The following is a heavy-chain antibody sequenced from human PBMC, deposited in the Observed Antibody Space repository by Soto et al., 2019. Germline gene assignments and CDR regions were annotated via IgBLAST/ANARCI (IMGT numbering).Heavy chain of an antibody. D-gene: IGHD1-26*01. CDR2: IIPILGIA. CDR1: GGTFSSYT. V-gene: IGHV1-69*02. CDR3: ASPSGSYSSAFDI. J-gene: IGHJ3*02. Sequence: QVQLVQSGAEVKKPGSSVKVSCKASGGTFSSYTISWVRQAPGQGLEWMGSIIPILGIANYAQKFQGRVTITADKSTSTAYRELSSLRSEDTAVYYCASPSGSYSSAFDIWGQGTMVTVSS.